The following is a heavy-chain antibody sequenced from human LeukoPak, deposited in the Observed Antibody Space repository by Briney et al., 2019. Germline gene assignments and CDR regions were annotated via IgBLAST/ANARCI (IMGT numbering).Heavy chain of an antibody. CDR1: GFTFSSYS. Sequence: GGSLRLSCAAPGFTFSSYSMNWVRQAPGKGLEWVSSISSSSSYIYYADSVKGRFTISRDNAKNSLYLQMNSLRAEDTAVYYCARVSRYCSGGSCVYYYYGMDVWGQGTTVTVSS. CDR2: ISSSSSYI. CDR3: ARVSRYCSGGSCVYYYYGMDV. D-gene: IGHD2-15*01. V-gene: IGHV3-21*01. J-gene: IGHJ6*02.